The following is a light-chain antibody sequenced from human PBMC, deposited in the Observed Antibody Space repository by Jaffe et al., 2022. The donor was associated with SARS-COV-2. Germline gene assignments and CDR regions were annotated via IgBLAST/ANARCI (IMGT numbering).Light chain of an antibody. CDR1: QSISTY. CDR3: QQSRTTPLT. CDR2: AAS. V-gene: IGKV1-39*01. J-gene: IGKJ1*01. Sequence: DIQLTQSPSSLSASLGDRVTITCRASQSISTYLNWYQQNPGKAPKLLIYAASSLQSGVPSRFSGSGSGTDFTLTISSLQPEDFATYYCQQSRTTPLTFGQGTRVEIK.